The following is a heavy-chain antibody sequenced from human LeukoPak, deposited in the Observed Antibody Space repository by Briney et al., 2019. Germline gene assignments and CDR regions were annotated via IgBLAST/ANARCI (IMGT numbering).Heavy chain of an antibody. CDR2: ISGNGGST. CDR3: AKDYRPHDFWSGLVDY. Sequence: AGGSLRLSCAASGFTFSSYGMSWVRQAPGKGLEWVSAISGNGGSTYYADSVKGRFAISRDTSKNTLYLQMNSLRAEDTAVYYCAKDYRPHDFWSGLVDYWGQGTLVTVSS. D-gene: IGHD3-3*01. CDR1: GFTFSSYG. V-gene: IGHV3-23*01. J-gene: IGHJ4*02.